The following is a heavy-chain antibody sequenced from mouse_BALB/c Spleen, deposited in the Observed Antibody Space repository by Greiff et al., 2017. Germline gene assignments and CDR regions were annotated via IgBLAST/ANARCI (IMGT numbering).Heavy chain of an antibody. CDR1: GFNIKDYY. J-gene: IGHJ2*01. Sequence: VQLKQSGAELVRSGASVKLSCTASGFNIKDYYMHWVKQRPEQGLEWIGWIDPENGDTEYAPKFQGKATMTADTSSNTAYLQLSSLTSEDTAVYYCNAGTGTYDYWGQGTTLTVSS. CDR3: NAGTGTYDY. V-gene: IGHV14-4*02. CDR2: IDPENGDT. D-gene: IGHD4-1*01.